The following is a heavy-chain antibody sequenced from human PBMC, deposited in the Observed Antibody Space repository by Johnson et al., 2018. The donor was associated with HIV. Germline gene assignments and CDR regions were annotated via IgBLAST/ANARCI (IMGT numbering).Heavy chain of an antibody. J-gene: IGHJ3*02. Sequence: VQLVESGGGLVQPGRSLRLSCAASGFTFDDYAMHWVRQAPGKGLEWVSGISWNSGIIGYADSVKGRFTISRDNTKNSLSLQMNTLRAEETALYYCAKRVKYGDYEGFDIWGQGTMVTVSS. CDR1: GFTFDDYA. CDR3: AKRVKYGDYEGFDI. CDR2: ISWNSGII. D-gene: IGHD2-21*01. V-gene: IGHV3-9*01.